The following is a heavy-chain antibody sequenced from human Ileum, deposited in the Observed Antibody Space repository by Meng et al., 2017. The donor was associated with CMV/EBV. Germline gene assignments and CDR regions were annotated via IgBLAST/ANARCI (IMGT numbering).Heavy chain of an antibody. Sequence: GESLKISCTASGFTFSSYAMHWVRQAPGKGLEWVAAISYDGSRKYYADSVKGRFTFSRDNSKNTLYLQMNSLRDEDTAVYFCARDCLGACTTTLDPWGQGTLVTVSS. J-gene: IGHJ5*02. D-gene: IGHD1-26*01. CDR2: ISYDGSRK. CDR3: ARDCLGACTTTLDP. CDR1: GFTFSSYA. V-gene: IGHV3-30-3*01.